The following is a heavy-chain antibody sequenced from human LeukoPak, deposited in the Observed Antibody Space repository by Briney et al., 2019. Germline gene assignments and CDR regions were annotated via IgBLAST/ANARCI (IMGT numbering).Heavy chain of an antibody. D-gene: IGHD1-26*01. J-gene: IGHJ4*02. Sequence: PGGSLRLSCEASGFTFSSYSMNWVRQAPGKGLEWVSSISSSSSYIYYADSVKGRFTISRDDAKNSLYLQMNSLRAEDTAVYYCARDYSGSYHFDYWGQGTLVTVSS. CDR1: GFTFSSYS. CDR2: ISSSSSYI. CDR3: ARDYSGSYHFDY. V-gene: IGHV3-21*01.